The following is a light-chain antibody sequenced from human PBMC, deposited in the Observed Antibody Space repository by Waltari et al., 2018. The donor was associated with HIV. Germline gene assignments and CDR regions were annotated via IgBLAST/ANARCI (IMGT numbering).Light chain of an antibody. J-gene: IGLJ3*02. CDR2: EVS. V-gene: IGLV2-14*03. CDR1: SRDVGAYNY. Sequence: QSALTQPASVSGSPGQSITISCTGTSRDVGAYNYFPWYQQPPGKPPKLMIYEVSNRPSGVSNRFAASKSGNTASLTISGLQAEDEADYYCSSYTTNNTRVFGGGTKLTVL. CDR3: SSYTTNNTRV.